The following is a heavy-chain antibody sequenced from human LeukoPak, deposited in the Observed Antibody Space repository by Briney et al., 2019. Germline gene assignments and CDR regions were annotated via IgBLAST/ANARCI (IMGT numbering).Heavy chain of an antibody. CDR2: MNPNSGNT. CDR3: ARDPYSSSWYEGYYFDY. Sequence: ASVKVSCKASGYTFSSYDINWVRQATGQGLEWMGWMNPNSGNTGYAQKFQGRVSMTSNTSISTGYMELSSLRSEDTAVYYCARDPYSSSWYEGYYFDYWGQGTLVTVSS. V-gene: IGHV1-8*01. J-gene: IGHJ4*02. CDR1: GYTFSSYD. D-gene: IGHD6-13*01.